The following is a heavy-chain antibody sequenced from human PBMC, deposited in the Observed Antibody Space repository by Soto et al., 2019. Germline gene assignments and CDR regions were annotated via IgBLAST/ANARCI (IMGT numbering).Heavy chain of an antibody. CDR2: ISYDGSNK. J-gene: IGHJ4*02. V-gene: IGHV3-30-3*01. CDR3: ARDKSSSGLLIDY. CDR1: GFTFSSYA. Sequence: GGSLRLSCAASGFTFSSYAMHWVRQAPGKGLEWVAVISYDGSNKYYADSVKGRFTISRDNSKNTLYLQMNSLRAEDTAVYYCARDKSSSGLLIDYWGQGTLVTVSS. D-gene: IGHD6-19*01.